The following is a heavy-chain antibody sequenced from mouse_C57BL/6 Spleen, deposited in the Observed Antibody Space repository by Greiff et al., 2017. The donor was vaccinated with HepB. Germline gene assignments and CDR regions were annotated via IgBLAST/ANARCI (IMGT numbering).Heavy chain of an antibody. V-gene: IGHV5-4*01. J-gene: IGHJ4*01. CDR3: ARDGNSFMDY. CDR1: GFTFSSYA. D-gene: IGHD2-1*01. Sequence: EVKVEESGGGLVKPGGSLKLSCAASGFTFSSYAMSWVRQTPEKRLEWVATISDGGSYTYYPDNVKGRFTISRDNAKNNLYLQMSHLKSEDTAMYYCARDGNSFMDYWGQGTSVTVSS. CDR2: ISDGGSYT.